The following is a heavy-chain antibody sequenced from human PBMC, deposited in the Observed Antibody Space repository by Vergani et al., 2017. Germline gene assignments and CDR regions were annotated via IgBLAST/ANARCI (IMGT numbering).Heavy chain of an antibody. D-gene: IGHD3-10*01. Sequence: QVQLPESGPGLVKPSETLSLTCTVSGGSVSSGSYYWSWIRQPAGKGLEWIGYIYYSGSTNYNPSLKSRVTISVDTSKNQFSLKLSSVTAADTAVYYCARWFGVVNYFDYWGQGTLVTVSS. CDR3: ARWFGVVNYFDY. CDR1: GGSVSSGSYY. CDR2: IYYSGST. V-gene: IGHV4-61*10. J-gene: IGHJ4*02.